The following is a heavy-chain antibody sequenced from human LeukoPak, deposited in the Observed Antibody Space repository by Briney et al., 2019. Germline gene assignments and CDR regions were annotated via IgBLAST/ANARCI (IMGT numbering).Heavy chain of an antibody. CDR1: GYTFASYG. CDR2: ISAYNGNT. D-gene: IGHD6-13*01. Sequence: VASVKVSCKASGYTFASYGISWVRQAPGQGLEWMGWISAYNGNTNYAQKLQGRVAMTTDTSTSTAYMELRSLRSDDTAVYYCARAVSSSWLLPFWGQGTLVTVSS. V-gene: IGHV1-18*01. J-gene: IGHJ4*02. CDR3: ARAVSSSWLLPF.